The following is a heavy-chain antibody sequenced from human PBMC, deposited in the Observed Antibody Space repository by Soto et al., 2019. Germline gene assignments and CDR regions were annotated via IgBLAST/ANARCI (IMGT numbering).Heavy chain of an antibody. Sequence: SATLSLTCAFSGDSVTSNVWWSWVRQPPGQGLEWIGEAYHNGLTDYNPSLKSRVTMSVDTSKNEFSLKLTSLTAADTAIYYCASDAAAPGESERFEYWGRRTL. CDR3: ASDAAAPGESERFEY. V-gene: IGHV4-4*02. CDR1: GDSVTSNVW. D-gene: IGHD6-25*01. CDR2: AYHNGLT. J-gene: IGHJ4*02.